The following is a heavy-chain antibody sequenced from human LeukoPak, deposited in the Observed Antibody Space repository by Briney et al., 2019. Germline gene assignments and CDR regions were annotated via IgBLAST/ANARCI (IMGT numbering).Heavy chain of an antibody. V-gene: IGHV1-2*02. J-gene: IGHJ4*02. Sequence: GASVKVSCKASGYTFTGYYMHWVRQAPGQGLEWMGWINPNSGVTDYAQKFQGRVTMTRDTSISTAYMEVSSLRSDDTAVYYCARDFGRAYGDKFDYWGQGTLATVSS. D-gene: IGHD4-17*01. CDR3: ARDFGRAYGDKFDY. CDR2: INPNSGVT. CDR1: GYTFTGYY.